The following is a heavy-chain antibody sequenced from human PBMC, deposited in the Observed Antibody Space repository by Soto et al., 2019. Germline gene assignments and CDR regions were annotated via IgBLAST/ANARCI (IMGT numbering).Heavy chain of an antibody. Sequence: QLHLVQSGAVVKKPGASVTVSCSASGYPVTAYYMHWVRQAPGRGLEWMGGINPATGAAKYTQTFQGRATLNRDTSTSTVFIELSGLTSEGPAVFYWSGGGGVGVAGSAAFDMWGQGTLVTVSS. J-gene: IGHJ3*02. CDR3: SGGGGVGVAGSAAFDM. V-gene: IGHV1-2*02. D-gene: IGHD3-3*01. CDR2: INPATGAA. CDR1: GYPVTAYY.